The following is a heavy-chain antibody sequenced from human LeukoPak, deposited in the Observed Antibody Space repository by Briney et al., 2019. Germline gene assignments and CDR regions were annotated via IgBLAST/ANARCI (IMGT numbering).Heavy chain of an antibody. V-gene: IGHV1-2*02. D-gene: IGHD6-13*01. J-gene: IGHJ5*02. Sequence: ASVTVSFTASGYTFTVYYMHWVRQAPGQGLEWMGWINPNSGGTNYAQKLQGRVTMTRDTSISTAYMELSRLRSDDTAVYYCARDQEQQLVRGWFDPWGQGTLVTVSS. CDR1: GYTFTVYY. CDR3: ARDQEQQLVRGWFDP. CDR2: INPNSGGT.